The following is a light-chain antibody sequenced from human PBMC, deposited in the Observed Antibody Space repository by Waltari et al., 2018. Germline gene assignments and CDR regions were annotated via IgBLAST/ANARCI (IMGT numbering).Light chain of an antibody. CDR1: SLRTPY. CDR3: SSRNGRANQVV. V-gene: IGLV3-19*01. CDR2: GKD. Sequence: SSELTQYPAVSVALGLTVRITCQGDSLRTPYASWYQLKPGQAPVLVIYGKDKRPSGIPDRISGYSSGATSSLTITGAQAEDEADYYCSSRNGRANQVVFAGGTKVTVL. J-gene: IGLJ3*02.